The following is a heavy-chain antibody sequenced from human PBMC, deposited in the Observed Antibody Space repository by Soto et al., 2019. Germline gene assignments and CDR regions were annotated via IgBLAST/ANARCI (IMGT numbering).Heavy chain of an antibody. V-gene: IGHV1-69*01. CDR3: AREPSPYCAGDCYFYVFDI. Sequence: QVQLVQSGAEVKKPGSSVKVSCKASGGTFSTYAISWMRQAPGQGLEWMGGIIPMFGMANYAQNFQGRATITADESTSTAYMELSNLRSDDTAVYYCAREPSPYCAGDCYFYVFDIWGQGTQVTVSS. D-gene: IGHD2-21*02. CDR1: GGTFSTYA. J-gene: IGHJ3*02. CDR2: IIPMFGMA.